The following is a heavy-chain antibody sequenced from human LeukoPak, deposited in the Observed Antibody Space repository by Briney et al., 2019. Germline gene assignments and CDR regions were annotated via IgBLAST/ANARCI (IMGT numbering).Heavy chain of an antibody. J-gene: IGHJ5*02. Sequence: SETLSLTCTVSGGSISSYYWSWIRQTPGKGLEWIGYIYYSGSTNFNPSLKSRVTISVDTSKNQFSLRLSSVTAADTAVYYCAREEGLRFLEWLGPQFDPWGQGTLVTVSS. CDR2: IYYSGST. CDR1: GGSISSYY. V-gene: IGHV4-59*12. D-gene: IGHD3-3*01. CDR3: AREEGLRFLEWLGPQFDP.